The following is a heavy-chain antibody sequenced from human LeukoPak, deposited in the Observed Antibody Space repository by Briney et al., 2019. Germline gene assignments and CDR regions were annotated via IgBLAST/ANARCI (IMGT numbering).Heavy chain of an antibody. CDR2: IYSGGST. V-gene: IGHV3-53*01. CDR1: GFTVSSNY. D-gene: IGHD3-10*01. J-gene: IGHJ6*02. Sequence: GGSLRLSCAASGFTVSSNYMSWVRQAPGKGLEWVSIIYSGGSTYYADSVKGRFTISRDNSKNTLYLQMNSLRVEDTAVYYCVRVPSFGDGMDVWGQGTTVTVSS. CDR3: VRVPSFGDGMDV.